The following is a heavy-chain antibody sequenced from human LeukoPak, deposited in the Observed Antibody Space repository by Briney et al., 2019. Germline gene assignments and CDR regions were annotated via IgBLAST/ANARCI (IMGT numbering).Heavy chain of an antibody. D-gene: IGHD5-18*01. CDR2: INPNSGGT. J-gene: IGHJ6*03. V-gene: IGHV1-2*02. CDR1: GYTFTGYY. CDR3: ARTVDTARPGYYYYYYMDV. Sequence: GASVKVSCKASGYTFTGYYMHWVRQAPGQGLEWMGWINPNSGGTNYAQKFQGRVTMTRDTSISTAYMELSRLRSDDTAVYYCARTVDTARPGYYYYYYMDVWGKGTTVTVSS.